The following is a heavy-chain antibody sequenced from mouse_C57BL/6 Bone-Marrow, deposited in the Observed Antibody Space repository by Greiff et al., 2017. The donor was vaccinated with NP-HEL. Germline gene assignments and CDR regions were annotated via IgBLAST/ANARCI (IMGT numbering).Heavy chain of an antibody. CDR2: IYPGGGDT. V-gene: IGHV1-80*01. CDR3: AREAY. J-gene: IGHJ3*01. Sequence: QVQLQQSGAELVKPGASVKISCKASGFDFSNYCMTWVKQRPGKGLEWIGKIYPGGGDTNYNGKVKGKATLTADKSSSTAYMQLSRLTTEDSGVYFCAREAYRGQGTLVTGSA. CDR1: GFDFSNYC.